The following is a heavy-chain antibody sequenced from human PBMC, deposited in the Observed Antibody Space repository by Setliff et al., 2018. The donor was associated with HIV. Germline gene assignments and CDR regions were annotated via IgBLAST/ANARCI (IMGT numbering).Heavy chain of an antibody. CDR3: ARDDHYYDMGSILSDWFFDV. D-gene: IGHD3-22*01. CDR1: GGTFSSFT. CDR2: VIPIFGST. V-gene: IGHV1-69*13. J-gene: IGHJ2*01. Sequence: ASVKVSCKASGGTFSSFTINWVRQAPGQGLEWMGGVIPIFGSTTFAQKFQGRVTITADESKDTVEMELSSLTSEDTAVYYCARDDHYYDMGSILSDWFFDVWDRGTLVTVSS.